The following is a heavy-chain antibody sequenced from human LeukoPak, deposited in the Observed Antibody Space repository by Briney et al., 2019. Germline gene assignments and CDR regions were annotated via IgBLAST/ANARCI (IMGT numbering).Heavy chain of an antibody. Sequence: ASVKVSCKASGGTFSSYAISWVRQAPGQGLEWMGRIIPILGIANYAQKFQGRVTITADKSTSTAYMGLSSLRSEDTAVYYCARATAMEDYWGQGTLVTVSS. CDR1: GGTFSSYA. CDR3: ARATAMEDY. J-gene: IGHJ4*02. CDR2: IIPILGIA. D-gene: IGHD5-18*01. V-gene: IGHV1-69*04.